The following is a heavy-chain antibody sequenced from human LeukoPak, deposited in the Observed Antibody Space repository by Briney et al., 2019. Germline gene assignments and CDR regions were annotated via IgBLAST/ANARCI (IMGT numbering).Heavy chain of an antibody. Sequence: PGGSLRLSCAASGFTFSNAWMSWVRQAPGKGLEWVGRIKSKTDGGTTDYAAPVKGRFTISRDDSKNTLYLQMNSLETEDTAVYYCTTGLDTAMVNYYYYMDVWGKGTTVTVSS. CDR2: IKSKTDGGTT. CDR3: TTGLDTAMVNYYYYMDV. V-gene: IGHV3-15*01. D-gene: IGHD5-18*01. J-gene: IGHJ6*03. CDR1: GFTFSNAW.